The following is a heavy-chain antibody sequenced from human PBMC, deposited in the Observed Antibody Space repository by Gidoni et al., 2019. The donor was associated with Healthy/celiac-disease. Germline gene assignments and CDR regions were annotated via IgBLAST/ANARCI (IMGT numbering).Heavy chain of an antibody. D-gene: IGHD3-10*01. V-gene: IGHV3-11*05. CDR2: ISSSSSYT. CDR3: ASYYYGSGSFIY. CDR1: GFTFSDYY. Sequence: QVQLVESGGGLVKPGGSLSLSCAASGFTFSDYYMSWIRQAPGKGLEWVSYISSSSSYTNYADSVKGRFTISRDNAKNSLYLQMNSLRAEDTAVYYCASYYYGSGSFIYWGQGTLVTVSS. J-gene: IGHJ4*02.